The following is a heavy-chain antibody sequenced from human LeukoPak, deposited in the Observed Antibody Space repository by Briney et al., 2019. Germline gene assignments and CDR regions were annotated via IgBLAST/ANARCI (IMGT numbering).Heavy chain of an antibody. J-gene: IGHJ4*02. CDR2: LTWNAGRT. V-gene: IGHV3-43*01. CDR3: ARDIAVAATGGAFDY. D-gene: IGHD2-15*01. CDR1: GFTFYDYT. Sequence: GGSLRLSCAASGFTFYDYTMYWVRHPPGKGLEWVSLLTWNAGRTYYADSVKGRFTISRDNSKNSLYLQMNSLKIEDTALYYCARDIAVAATGGAFDYWGQGTLVTVSS.